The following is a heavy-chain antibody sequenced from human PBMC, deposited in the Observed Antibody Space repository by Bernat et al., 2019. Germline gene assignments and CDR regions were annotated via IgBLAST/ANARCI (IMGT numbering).Heavy chain of an antibody. D-gene: IGHD6-13*01. CDR2: IWYDGSNK. CDR1: GITFSSYG. Sequence: QVQLVESGGGVVQPGRSLRLSCAASGITFSSYGMHWVRQAPGKGLEWGAVIWYDGSNKYYADSVKGRFTISRDNSKNTLYLQMNSLRAEDTAVYYCARGTWYSSSWYPSSWGQGTLVTVSS. CDR3: ARGTWYSSSWYPSS. V-gene: IGHV3-33*01. J-gene: IGHJ5*02.